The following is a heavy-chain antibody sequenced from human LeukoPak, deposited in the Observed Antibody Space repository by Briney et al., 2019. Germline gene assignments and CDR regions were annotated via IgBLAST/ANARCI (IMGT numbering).Heavy chain of an antibody. V-gene: IGHV4-59*08. Sequence: SETLSLTCTVSGGSISSYYWSWIRQPPGKGLGWIGYIYYSGSTNYNPSLKSRVTISVDTSKNQFSLKLSSVTAADTAVYYCASGYSGYDLFDYWGQGTLVTVSS. J-gene: IGHJ4*02. CDR2: IYYSGST. CDR1: GGSISSYY. CDR3: ASGYSGYDLFDY. D-gene: IGHD5-12*01.